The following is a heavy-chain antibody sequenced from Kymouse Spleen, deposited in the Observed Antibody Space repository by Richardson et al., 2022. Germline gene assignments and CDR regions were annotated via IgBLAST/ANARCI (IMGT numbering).Heavy chain of an antibody. CDR3: ARGYCTNGVCYTFDY. CDR2: IYYSGST. D-gene: IGHD2-8*01. CDR1: GGSISSYY. V-gene: IGHV4-59*01. Sequence: QVQLQESGPGLVKPSETLSLTCTVSGGSISSYYWSWIRQPPGKGLEWIGYIYYSGSTNYNPSLKSRVTISVDTSKNQFSLKLSSVTAADTAVYYCARGYCTNGVCYTFDYWGQGTLVTVSS. J-gene: IGHJ4*02.